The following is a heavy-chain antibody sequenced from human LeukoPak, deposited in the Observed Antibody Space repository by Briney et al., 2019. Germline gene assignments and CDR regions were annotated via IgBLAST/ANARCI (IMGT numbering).Heavy chain of an antibody. CDR3: ARDGPAYSFEY. J-gene: IGHJ4*02. D-gene: IGHD2-21*01. V-gene: IGHV3-48*03. CDR1: GFIFSTYE. Sequence: GGSLRLSCAASGFIFSTYEMHWVRQAPGKGLEWFSYISTSGSTIYYADSVKGRFTSSRDNARNSLFLQMNRLRAEDTAVYYCARDGPAYSFEYWGQGTLVTVSS. CDR2: ISTSGSTI.